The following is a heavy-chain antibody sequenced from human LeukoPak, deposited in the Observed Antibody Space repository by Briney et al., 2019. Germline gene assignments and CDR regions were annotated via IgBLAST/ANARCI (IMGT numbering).Heavy chain of an antibody. J-gene: IGHJ4*02. D-gene: IGHD3-22*01. CDR3: ARDYYDSSGYAGFDY. CDR1: GGTFSSYA. V-gene: IGHV1-69*13. Sequence: GASVKVSCKASGGTFSSYAISWVRQAPGQGLEWMGGIIPIFGTANYAQKFQGRVTITADESTSTAYMELSSLRSEDTAVCYCARDYYDSSGYAGFDYWGQGTLVTVSS. CDR2: IIPIFGTA.